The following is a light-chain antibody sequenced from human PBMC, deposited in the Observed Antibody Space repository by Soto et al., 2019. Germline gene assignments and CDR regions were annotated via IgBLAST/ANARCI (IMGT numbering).Light chain of an antibody. V-gene: IGKV3-11*01. J-gene: IGKJ1*01. CDR2: DAS. Sequence: EIVLTQSPTTLSLSPGERATLSCRASQSVGRSLAWYQQKPGQAPRLLINDASNRVTGIPARFSGAGSGTDLTIKIRRLEPDDFAVYYCHQSAYAPGKFGQGHKVDNK. CDR1: QSVGRS. CDR3: HQSAYAPGK.